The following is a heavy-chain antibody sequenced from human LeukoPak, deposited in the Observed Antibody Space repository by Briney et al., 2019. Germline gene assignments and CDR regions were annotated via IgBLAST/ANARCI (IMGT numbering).Heavy chain of an antibody. Sequence: GGSLRLSCAASGFTVSSNYMSWVRQAPGKGLEWVSVIYSGGSTYYADSVKGRFTISRDNSKNTLYLQMNSLRAEDTAVYYCARHWLAEYCFDYWGQGTLVTVSS. J-gene: IGHJ4*02. CDR2: IYSGGST. D-gene: IGHD3-9*01. CDR1: GFTVSSNY. V-gene: IGHV3-53*01. CDR3: ARHWLAEYCFDY.